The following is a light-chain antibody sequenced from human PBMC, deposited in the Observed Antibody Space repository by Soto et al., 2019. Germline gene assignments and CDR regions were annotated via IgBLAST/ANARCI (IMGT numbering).Light chain of an antibody. CDR3: SSYAGSDTPYV. CDR2: EVT. J-gene: IGLJ1*01. V-gene: IGLV2-8*01. Sequence: QSALTHPPSASWSPGQSFTISFTGTSGYVGGYDYVSWYQQHPVKAPKLMIYEVTKRPLVVPDRFSGSKSGNTASLTVSGLQAEDEADYYCSSYAGSDTPYVFGTGTKVTVL. CDR1: SGYVGGYDY.